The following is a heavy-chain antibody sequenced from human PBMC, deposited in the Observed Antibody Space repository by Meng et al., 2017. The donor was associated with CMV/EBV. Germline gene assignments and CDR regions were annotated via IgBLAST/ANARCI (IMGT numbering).Heavy chain of an antibody. V-gene: IGHV4-39*07. CDR2: IYYSGST. Sequence: SETLSLTCTVSGGSISSSSYYWGWIRQPPGKGLEWIGSIYYSGSTYYNPSLKSRVTISVDTSKNQFSLKLSSVTAADTAVYYCARNPLKAHLGWELTNFDYWGQGPRSPSPQ. CDR3: ARNPLKAHLGWELTNFDY. CDR1: GGSISSSSYY. J-gene: IGHJ4*02. D-gene: IGHD1-26*01.